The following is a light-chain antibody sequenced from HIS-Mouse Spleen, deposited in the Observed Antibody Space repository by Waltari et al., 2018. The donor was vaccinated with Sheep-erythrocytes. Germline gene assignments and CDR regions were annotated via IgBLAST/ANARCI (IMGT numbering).Light chain of an antibody. CDR2: EDS. CDR1: ALPKKY. J-gene: IGLJ3*02. CDR3: YSTDSSGNHRV. Sequence: SYELTQPPSVSVSPGQTARITCSGDALPKKYAYWYQQKSGQAPVLVSYEDSKRPSGIPERFSGSSSGTMATLTISGAQVEDEADYYCYSTDSSGNHRVFGGGTKLTGL. V-gene: IGLV3-10*01.